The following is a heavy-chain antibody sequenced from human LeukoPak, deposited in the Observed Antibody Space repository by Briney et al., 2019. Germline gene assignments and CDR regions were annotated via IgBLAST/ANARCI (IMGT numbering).Heavy chain of an antibody. CDR2: IHSGSVNT. V-gene: IGHV3-23*01. CDR3: AKDLRVVDVFDM. CDR1: GFAFSTYA. Sequence: PGGSLRLSCAASGFAFSTYAMTWVRQAPGKGLEWVSAIHSGSVNTYFADSVKGRFTISRDDSKNTLYLQMNSLRAEDTAVYYCAKDLRVVDVFDMWGQGTMVTVSS. J-gene: IGHJ3*02.